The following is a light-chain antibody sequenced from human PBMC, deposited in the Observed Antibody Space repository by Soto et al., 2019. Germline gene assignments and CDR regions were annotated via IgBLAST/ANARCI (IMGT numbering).Light chain of an antibody. CDR2: VAS. CDR1: QSVSNNY. CDR3: QQYGSSGT. V-gene: IGKV3-20*01. J-gene: IGKJ1*01. Sequence: DIVLTQSPGTLSLSPGERATLSCRASQSVSNNYLAWYQQEPGQAPRLLIYVASNRATGIPDRFSGSGSGTDFTLTISRLEPEGFAVYYCQQYGSSGTFGQGTKVDIK.